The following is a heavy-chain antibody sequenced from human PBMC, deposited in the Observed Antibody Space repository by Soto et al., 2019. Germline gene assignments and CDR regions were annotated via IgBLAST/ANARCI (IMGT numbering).Heavy chain of an antibody. V-gene: IGHV5-51*01. CDR3: VRPDSTGYYSH. CDR1: GYSFTYYW. J-gene: IGHJ4*02. CDR2: INPADSDT. D-gene: IGHD3-9*01. Sequence: GESLKISCKSSGYSFTYYWIGWVRQMPGKGLEWMGIINPADSDTRYSPSFQGQVTVSVDKSISTAYLQRGSLKASDTAMYYCVRPDSTGYYSHWGQGTPVTVSS.